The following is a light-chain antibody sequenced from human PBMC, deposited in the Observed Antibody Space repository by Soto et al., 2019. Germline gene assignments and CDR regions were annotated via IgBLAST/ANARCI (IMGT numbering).Light chain of an antibody. CDR1: RSNIGSNT. CDR3: AAWDDSLNGVV. V-gene: IGLV1-44*01. J-gene: IGLJ2*01. CDR2: TNS. Sequence: QSVLTQPPSASGTPGQRVTISCSGSRSNIGSNTVNWYQQLPGTAPKLLIYTNSQRPSGVPDRFSGSKSGTSASLASSGLQSEDEADYDCAAWDDSLNGVVFGGGTKLTVL.